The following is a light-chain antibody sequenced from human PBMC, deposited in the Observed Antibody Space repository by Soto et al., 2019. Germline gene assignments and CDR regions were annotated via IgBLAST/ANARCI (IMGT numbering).Light chain of an antibody. CDR3: QDYGTSAPWT. CDR2: RGS. J-gene: IGKJ1*01. V-gene: IGKV3-20*01. Sequence: VLTQSPGTLSLSPGERTTLSFRASQTIRGNELAWYQQKPGQPPRLLIYRGSSRAPGIPDRFSGRGSGTEFTLTISRLEPEDFAVYYCQDYGTSAPWTFGQGTRVEIK. CDR1: QTIRGNE.